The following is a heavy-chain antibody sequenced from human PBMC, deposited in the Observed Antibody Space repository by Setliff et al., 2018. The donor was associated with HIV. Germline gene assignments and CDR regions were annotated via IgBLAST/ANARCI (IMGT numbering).Heavy chain of an antibody. V-gene: IGHV4-39*01. CDR1: GGSISSTNYF. J-gene: IGHJ4*02. CDR2: IYYHGST. CDR3: ARANWGSPPDY. Sequence: ASETLSLTCTVSGGSISSTNYFWGWIRQPPGKGLEWIGTIYYHGSTYYNPSLKSRVTISIDTSKNQFSLRLTSVTAADTAVYYCARANWGSPPDYWGQGTLVTVSS. D-gene: IGHD7-27*01.